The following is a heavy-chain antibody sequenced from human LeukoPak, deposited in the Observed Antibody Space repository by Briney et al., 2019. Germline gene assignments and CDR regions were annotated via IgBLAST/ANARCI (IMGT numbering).Heavy chain of an antibody. Sequence: GGSLRLSCTASGFTFGDYAMSWVRQAPGKGLEWVGFIRSKAYGGTTEYAASVKGRFTISRDDSKSIAYLQMNSLKTEDTAVYYCTRDFSYYYDSSGYSDWGQGTLVTVSS. CDR1: GFTFGDYA. CDR3: TRDFSYYYDSSGYSD. CDR2: IRSKAYGGTT. D-gene: IGHD3-22*01. J-gene: IGHJ4*02. V-gene: IGHV3-49*04.